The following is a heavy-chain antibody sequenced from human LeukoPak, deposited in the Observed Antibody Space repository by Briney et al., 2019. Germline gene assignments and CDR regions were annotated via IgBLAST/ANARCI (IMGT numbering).Heavy chain of an antibody. J-gene: IGHJ4*02. CDR3: ATSYDSSGCD. CDR2: IKQDGSIQ. Sequence: GGSLRLSCTASGFTFSSFWMAWVRQAPGKGLEWVANIKQDGSIQHYGDSVKGRFTIPRDNAKNSLYLQMNNLRAEDTALYYCATSYDSSGCDWGQGTLVTVSS. V-gene: IGHV3-7*01. D-gene: IGHD3-22*01. CDR1: GFTFSSFW.